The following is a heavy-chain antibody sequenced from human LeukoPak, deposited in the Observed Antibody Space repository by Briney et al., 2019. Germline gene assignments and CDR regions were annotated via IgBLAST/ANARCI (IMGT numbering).Heavy chain of an antibody. CDR2: ISGSGGST. CDR1: GFTFSSYA. D-gene: IGHD5-18*01. CDR3: AKVLAMAGRYFDY. J-gene: IGHJ4*02. Sequence: GESLRLSCAASGFTFSSYAMSWVRQAPGKGLEWVSAISGSGGSTYYADSVKGRFTISRDNSKNTLYLQMNSLRAEDTAVYYCAKVLAMAGRYFDYWGQGTLVTVSS. V-gene: IGHV3-23*01.